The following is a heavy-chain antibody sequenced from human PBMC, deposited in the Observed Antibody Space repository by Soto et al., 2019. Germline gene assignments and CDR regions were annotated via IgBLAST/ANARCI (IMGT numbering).Heavy chain of an antibody. Sequence: QVQLVESGGGVVQPGRSLRLSCAASGFTFSSYGMHWVRQAPGKGLEWVAVIWYDGSNKYYADSVKGRFTISRDNSKNTLYLQMNSLRDEDTAVYYCARAVAGHCDYWGQGTLVTVSS. CDR2: IWYDGSNK. CDR3: ARAVAGHCDY. D-gene: IGHD6-19*01. V-gene: IGHV3-33*01. J-gene: IGHJ4*02. CDR1: GFTFSSYG.